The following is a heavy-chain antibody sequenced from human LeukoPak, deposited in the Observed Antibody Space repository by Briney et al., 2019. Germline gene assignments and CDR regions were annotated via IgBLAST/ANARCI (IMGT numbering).Heavy chain of an antibody. D-gene: IGHD6-13*01. CDR1: GYTFTDYY. CDR3: ASNRDIALVGMGFDH. Sequence: ASVKVSCKASGYTFTDYYIHWVRQAPGQGLEWMGWINPNSGGTNYAQKFQARVTMSRDTSISTAYMELSRLRSDDTAVYYCASNRDIALVGMGFDHWGQGTLVTVSS. V-gene: IGHV1-2*02. J-gene: IGHJ4*02. CDR2: INPNSGGT.